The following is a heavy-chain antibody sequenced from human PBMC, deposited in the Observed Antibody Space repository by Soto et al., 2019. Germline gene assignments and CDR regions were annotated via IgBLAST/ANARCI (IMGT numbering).Heavy chain of an antibody. CDR3: AKDYYDDTSDYYLYFDS. CDR2: ISVSGAST. V-gene: IGHV3-23*01. CDR1: GFTFSKYA. D-gene: IGHD3-22*01. Sequence: PGGSLRLSCAASGFTFSKYAMSWVRQAPGKGPEGVSGISVSGASTYYANTEKGRFTITRDHYKSTLYLHMNSLSVKDTHVYYCAKDYYDDTSDYYLYFDSWGQGNLVTVSS. J-gene: IGHJ4*02.